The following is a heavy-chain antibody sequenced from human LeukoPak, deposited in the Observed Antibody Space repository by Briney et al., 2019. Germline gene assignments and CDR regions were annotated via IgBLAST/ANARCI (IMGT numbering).Heavy chain of an antibody. J-gene: IGHJ4*02. CDR1: GFTFDAYG. D-gene: IGHD3-16*01. CDR3: ASSWGSAIDF. CDR2: INWNGGST. Sequence: GGSLRLSCAASGFTFDAYGMSWVRQTPGKGLEWVSGINWNGGSTGYADSVKGRFTISRDNAKNSLYLQMTSLRAEDTAVYYCASSWGSAIDFWGQGTLVTVSS. V-gene: IGHV3-20*04.